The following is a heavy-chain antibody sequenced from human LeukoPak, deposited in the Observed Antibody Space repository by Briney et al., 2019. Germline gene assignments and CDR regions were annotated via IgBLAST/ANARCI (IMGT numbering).Heavy chain of an antibody. CDR2: IYPGDSDT. CDR1: GYSFATYW. J-gene: IGHJ4*02. CDR3: ARRGYCGGDCYSDY. D-gene: IGHD2-21*01. Sequence: GESLKISCKGSGYSFATYWIGWVPQMPGKDLEWMGIIYPGDSDTRYSPSFQGQVTISADKSISTAFLQWSSLKASDTAMYYCARRGYCGGDCYSDYWGQGTLVTVSS. V-gene: IGHV5-51*01.